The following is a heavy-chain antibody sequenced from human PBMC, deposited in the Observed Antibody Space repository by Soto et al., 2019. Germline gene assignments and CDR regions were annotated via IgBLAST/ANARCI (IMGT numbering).Heavy chain of an antibody. V-gene: IGHV4-34*01. CDR3: ARRVAGPETGYYFDY. CDR2: INHSGST. D-gene: IGHD3-10*01. CDR1: GGSFSGYY. J-gene: IGHJ4*02. Sequence: PSETLSLTCAVYGGSFSGYYWSWIRQPPGKGLEWIGEINHSGSTNYNPSLKSRVTISVDASKNQFSLKLSSVTAADTAVYYCARRVAGPETGYYFDYWGQGTLVTVSS.